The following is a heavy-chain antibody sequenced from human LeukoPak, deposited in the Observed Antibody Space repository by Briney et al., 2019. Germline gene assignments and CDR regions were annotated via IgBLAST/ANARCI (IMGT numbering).Heavy chain of an antibody. Sequence: PGGSLRLSCAASGFTFSTYAMSWVRQAPGKGLEWVAVISYDGSNKYYADSVKGRFTISRDNSKNTLYLQMNSLRAEDTAVYYCARDRPAYCGGDCYVDYWGQGTLVTVSS. CDR3: ARDRPAYCGGDCYVDY. CDR1: GFTFSTYA. J-gene: IGHJ4*02. D-gene: IGHD2-21*02. CDR2: ISYDGSNK. V-gene: IGHV3-30*04.